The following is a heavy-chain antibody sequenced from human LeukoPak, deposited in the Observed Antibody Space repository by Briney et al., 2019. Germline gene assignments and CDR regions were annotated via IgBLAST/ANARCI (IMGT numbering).Heavy chain of an antibody. CDR3: ARARDIEAFDI. V-gene: IGHV1-18*01. CDR2: ISAYNGNT. Sequence: ASVKVSCKASGYTFTSYGINWVRQAPGQGLEWMGWISAYNGNTNYAQKFQGRVTITADESTSTAYMEQSSLRSEDTVVYYCARARDIEAFDIWGQGTMVTVSS. CDR1: GYTFTSYG. D-gene: IGHD5-12*01. J-gene: IGHJ3*02.